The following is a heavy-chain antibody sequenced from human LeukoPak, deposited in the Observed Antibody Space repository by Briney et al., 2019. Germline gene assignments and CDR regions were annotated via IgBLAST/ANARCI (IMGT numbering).Heavy chain of an antibody. CDR3: ARDRGSRYSSSWYYYYYGMDV. CDR2: IYTSGST. Sequence: SETLSLTCNVSGGSINNYYWSWIRQPAGKGLEWIGRIYTSGSTNYNPSLKSRVTMSVDTSKNQFSLKLSSVTAADTAVYYCARDRGSRYSSSWYYYYYGMDVWGQGTTVTVSS. CDR1: GGSINNYY. J-gene: IGHJ6*02. V-gene: IGHV4-4*07. D-gene: IGHD6-13*01.